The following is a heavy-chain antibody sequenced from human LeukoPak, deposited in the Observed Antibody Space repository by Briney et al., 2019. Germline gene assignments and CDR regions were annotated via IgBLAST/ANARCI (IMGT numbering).Heavy chain of an antibody. CDR3: ARGSVQVGVAGNWFDP. CDR1: GYTFTGYY. V-gene: IGHV1-2*06. D-gene: IGHD6-19*01. J-gene: IGHJ5*02. Sequence: GASVTVSCTASGYTFTGYYMHWVRQAPGQGLEWMGRINPNSGGTNYAQKFQGRVNMTRDTSISTAYMELSRLRSDDTAVYYCARGSVQVGVAGNWFDPWGQGTLVTVSS. CDR2: INPNSGGT.